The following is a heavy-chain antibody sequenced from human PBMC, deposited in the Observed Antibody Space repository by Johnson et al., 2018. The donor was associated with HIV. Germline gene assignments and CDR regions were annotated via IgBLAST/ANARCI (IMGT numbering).Heavy chain of an antibody. J-gene: IGHJ3*02. CDR1: GFTFSSYW. V-gene: IGHV3-7*01. D-gene: IGHD2-21*02. Sequence: VKLLESGGGLVQPGGSLRLSCAASGFTFSSYWMSWVRQAPGKGLEWVANIKQDGSEKYYVDSVKGRFTISRDNAKNSLYLQMNSLRAEDTAVYYCARDRVVVTATTTHDAFDIWGQGTMVTVSS. CDR2: IKQDGSEK. CDR3: ARDRVVVTATTTHDAFDI.